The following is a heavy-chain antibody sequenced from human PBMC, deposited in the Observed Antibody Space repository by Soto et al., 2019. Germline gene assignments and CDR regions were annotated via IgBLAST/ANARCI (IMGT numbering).Heavy chain of an antibody. Sequence: GESLKISCTGFGYTFTTFWIIWVRQMPGKGLEWMGRIDPRDSYVTYSQSFEGHVTISADTSISTAYLQWGSLKASDTAMYYCARIYCTTATCDSWFDPWGQGTLVTVSS. D-gene: IGHD2-2*01. CDR3: ARIYCTTATCDSWFDP. CDR2: IDPRDSYV. V-gene: IGHV5-10-1*01. J-gene: IGHJ5*02. CDR1: GYTFTTFW.